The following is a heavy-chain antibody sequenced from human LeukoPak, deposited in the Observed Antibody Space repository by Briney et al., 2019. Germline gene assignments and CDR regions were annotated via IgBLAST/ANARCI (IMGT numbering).Heavy chain of an antibody. J-gene: IGHJ1*01. CDR2: IHPNSGDT. Sequence: ASVKVSCKASGYAFTGYYLHWVRQAPGQGLEWMGWIHPNSGDTNFAQRFQGRVTMTRDTSISTAYMELTSLRSDDTAVYYCARLATVPGWGQGTLVTVSS. V-gene: IGHV1-2*02. CDR3: ARLATVPG. CDR1: GYAFTGYY. D-gene: IGHD6-19*01.